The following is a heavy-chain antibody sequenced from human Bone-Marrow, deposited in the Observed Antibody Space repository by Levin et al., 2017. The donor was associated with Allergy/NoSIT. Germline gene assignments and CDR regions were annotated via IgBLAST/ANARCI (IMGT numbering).Heavy chain of an antibody. D-gene: IGHD4-17*01. CDR2: ISGSGGDT. CDR3: AKDRDDFGDYTFDY. CDR1: GFSFSSYV. Sequence: PGGSLRLSCAASGFSFSSYVMSWVRQAPGKGLEWVSVISGSGGDTYYADSVKGRFTISRDNSKNTLFLQISSLRAEDTAVYYCAKDRDDFGDYTFDYWGQGTLVTVSS. J-gene: IGHJ4*02. V-gene: IGHV3-23*01.